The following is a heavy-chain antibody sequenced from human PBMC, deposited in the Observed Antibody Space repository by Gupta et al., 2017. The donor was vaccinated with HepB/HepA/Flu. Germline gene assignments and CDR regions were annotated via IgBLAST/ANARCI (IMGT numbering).Heavy chain of an antibody. CDR3: ATWGRELPPYYYYYYMDV. D-gene: IGHD1-26*01. Sequence: EVQLLESGGGLVQPGGSLRLSCAASGFTFSSYAMSWVRQAPGKGLEWVSAISGGGGSTYYEDSVKGRLTISRDNSKNTLYLQMNSLRAEDTAVYYCATWGRELPPYYYYYYMDVWGKGTTVTGSS. J-gene: IGHJ6*03. V-gene: IGHV3-23*01. CDR2: ISGGGGST. CDR1: GFTFSSYA.